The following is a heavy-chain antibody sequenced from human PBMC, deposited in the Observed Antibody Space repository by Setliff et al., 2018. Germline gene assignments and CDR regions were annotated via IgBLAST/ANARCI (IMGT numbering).Heavy chain of an antibody. CDR3: ARGGYSRGPPVYYFDY. D-gene: IGHD5-12*01. CDR1: GFSINQGFD. J-gene: IGHJ4*02. CDR2: INHSGST. Sequence: ETLSLTCNVSGFSINQGFDWGWVRQPPGKGLEWIGEINHSGSTNYNPSLKSRVTISVDTSKNQFSLKLSSVTAADTAVYYCARGGYSRGPPVYYFDYWGQGTLVTVSS. V-gene: IGHV4-34*01.